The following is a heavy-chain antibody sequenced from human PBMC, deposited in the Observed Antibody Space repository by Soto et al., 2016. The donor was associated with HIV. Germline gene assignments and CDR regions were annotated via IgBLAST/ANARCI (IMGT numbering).Heavy chain of an antibody. Sequence: QVQLVQSAAELKNPGASLKASCKTSGYTFTDYYILWVRQAPGQGLEWMAWSNPKSGASKSAQRFQGRVTMTRDTSISTAYMELHSLESDDTAVYYCARDRKMTTVTTSGLFGLDVWGQGTTVTVSS. V-gene: IGHV1-2*02. CDR1: GYTFTDYY. CDR3: ARDRKMTTVTTSGLFGLDV. J-gene: IGHJ6*02. CDR2: SNPKSGAS. D-gene: IGHD4-17*01.